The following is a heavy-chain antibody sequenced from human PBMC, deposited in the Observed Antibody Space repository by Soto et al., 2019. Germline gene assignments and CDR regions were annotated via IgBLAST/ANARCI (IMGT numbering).Heavy chain of an antibody. CDR3: TTDPDSPSGYEVDY. Sequence: GSLRLSCAASGFTFSNAWMNWVRQAPGKGLEWVGRNKSKTDGGTTDYAAHVKGRLTISRDDSKNTLYLQMNSLKTEFISVYYCTTDPDSPSGYEVDYWGQGTLVTVSS. D-gene: IGHD5-12*01. CDR2: NKSKTDGGTT. J-gene: IGHJ4*02. CDR1: GFTFSNAW. V-gene: IGHV3-15*07.